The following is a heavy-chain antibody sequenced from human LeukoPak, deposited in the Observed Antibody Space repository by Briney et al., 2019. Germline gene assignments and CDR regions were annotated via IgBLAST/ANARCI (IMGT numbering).Heavy chain of an antibody. CDR3: AKKKTDYSYPSSFDY. D-gene: IGHD4-11*01. CDR1: GFTFSSHG. J-gene: IGHJ4*02. CDR2: ISPSGGIT. V-gene: IGHV3-23*01. Sequence: PGGSLRLSCAASGFTFSSHGMNWVCQAPGKRLEWVSGISPSGGITYYTDSVKGRFTISRDNSKNTVSLQVNSLRAEDTAVYYCAKKKTDYSYPSSFDYWGQGTLVTVSS.